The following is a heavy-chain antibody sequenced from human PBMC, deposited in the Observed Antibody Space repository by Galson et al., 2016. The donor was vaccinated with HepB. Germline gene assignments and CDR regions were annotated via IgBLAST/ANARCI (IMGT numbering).Heavy chain of an antibody. CDR3: ARGCPGGGDCQGGLDY. J-gene: IGHJ4*02. D-gene: IGHD2-21*02. Sequence: SETLSLTCAVSGGPISSSKRWSWVRQPPGKGPEWIGEISLSGGTSYIPSLKSRVTISIDKSKNQFSLKLSSVTAADTAVFYCARGCPGGGDCQGGLDYWGQGILVTVSS. CDR2: ISLSGGT. V-gene: IGHV4-4*02. CDR1: GGPISSSKR.